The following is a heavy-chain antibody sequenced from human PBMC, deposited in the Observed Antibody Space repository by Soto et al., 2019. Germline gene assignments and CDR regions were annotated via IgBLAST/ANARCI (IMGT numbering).Heavy chain of an antibody. V-gene: IGHV5-10-1*01. CDR1: GYSFSYW. D-gene: IGHD3-10*01. CDR3: ARGDFYYGWALNYGMDV. J-gene: IGHJ6*02. Sequence: GESLKISCKGSGYSFSYWISWVRQMPGKGLEWMGRIDPSDSYTKYSPSFEGHVTISADKSISTAYLQWSSLKASDSAMYYCARGDFYYGWALNYGMDVWGQGTMVTVSS. CDR2: IDPSDSYT.